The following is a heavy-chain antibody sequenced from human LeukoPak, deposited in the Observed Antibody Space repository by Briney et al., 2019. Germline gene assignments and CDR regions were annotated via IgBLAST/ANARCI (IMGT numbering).Heavy chain of an antibody. Sequence: GGSLRLSCAASGFTFSSYGMHWVRQAPGKGLEWVAVISYDGSNKYYADSVKGRFTISRDNSKNTLYLQMNSLRAEDTAVYYCAKDGSYISSWPDFDYWGQGTLVTVSS. J-gene: IGHJ4*02. CDR3: AKDGSYISSWPDFDY. D-gene: IGHD6-13*01. CDR1: GFTFSSYG. CDR2: ISYDGSNK. V-gene: IGHV3-30*18.